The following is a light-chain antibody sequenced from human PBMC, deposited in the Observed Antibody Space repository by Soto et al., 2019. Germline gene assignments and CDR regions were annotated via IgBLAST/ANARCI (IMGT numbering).Light chain of an antibody. Sequence: QSALTQPPSASGSPGQSVTISCTGTSSDVGGYNYVSWYQQHPGKAPKLMIYEVSKRPSGVPDRFSGSKSGNTASLTVSGLQAEDEADYEGTSVAGSNNYVLCTGTKGIVL. CDR1: SSDVGGYNY. J-gene: IGLJ1*01. CDR3: TSVAGSNNYV. V-gene: IGLV2-8*01. CDR2: EVS.